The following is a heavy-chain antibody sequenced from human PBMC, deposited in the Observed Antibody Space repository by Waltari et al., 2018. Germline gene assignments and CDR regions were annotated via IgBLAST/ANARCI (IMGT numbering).Heavy chain of an antibody. CDR1: GYSISSGYY. J-gene: IGHJ2*01. CDR2: IYHSGST. V-gene: IGHV4-38-2*01. D-gene: IGHD6-19*01. CDR3: ASLKYSSGWYDPWYFDL. Sequence: QVQLQESGPGLVKPSETLSLTCAVSGYSISSGYYWGWIRQPPGKGLEWIGSIYHSGSTYHNPSRKSGVTIPVETSKNQFSLKLSSVTAADTAVYYCASLKYSSGWYDPWYFDLWGRGTLVTVSS.